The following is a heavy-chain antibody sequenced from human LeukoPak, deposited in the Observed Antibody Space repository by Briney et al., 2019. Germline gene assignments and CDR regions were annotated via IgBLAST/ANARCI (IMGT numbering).Heavy chain of an antibody. CDR2: IYHSGST. CDR1: GYSISSGYY. CDR3: ARYCSSTSCRWFDP. Sequence: SETLSLTCTVSGYSISSGYYWGWIRQPPGKGLEWIGSIYHSGSTYYNPSLKSRVIISVDTSKNQFSLKLNSVTAADTAVYYCARYCSSTSCRWFDPWGQGTLVTVSS. D-gene: IGHD2-2*01. V-gene: IGHV4-38-2*02. J-gene: IGHJ5*02.